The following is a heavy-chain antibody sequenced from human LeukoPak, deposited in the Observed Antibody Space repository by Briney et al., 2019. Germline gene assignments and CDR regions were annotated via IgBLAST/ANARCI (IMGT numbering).Heavy chain of an antibody. V-gene: IGHV4-39*01. CDR1: GGSIGSGGYY. Sequence: PSETLSLTCTVSGGSIGSGGYYWSWIRQHPGKGLEWIGYIYYSGSTYYNPSLKSRVTISVDTSKNQFSLKLSSVTAADTAVYYCARHNQQWLVNLAFDIWGQGTMVTVSS. J-gene: IGHJ3*02. CDR2: IYYSGST. D-gene: IGHD6-19*01. CDR3: ARHNQQWLVNLAFDI.